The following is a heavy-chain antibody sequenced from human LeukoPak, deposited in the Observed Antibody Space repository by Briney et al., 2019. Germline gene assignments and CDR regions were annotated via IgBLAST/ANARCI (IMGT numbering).Heavy chain of an antibody. CDR3: ARGSSVAATLNWFDP. CDR1: GGSFSGYY. V-gene: IGHV4-34*01. D-gene: IGHD2-15*01. J-gene: IGHJ5*02. CDR2: INHSGST. Sequence: SETLSLTCAVYGGSFSGYYWSWIRQPPGKGLEWIGEINHSGSTNYNPSLKSRVTISVDTSKNQFPLKLSSVTAADTAVYYCARGSSVAATLNWFDPWGQGTLVTVSS.